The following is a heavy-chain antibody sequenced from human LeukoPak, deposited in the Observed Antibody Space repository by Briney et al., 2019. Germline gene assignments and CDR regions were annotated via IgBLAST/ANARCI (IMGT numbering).Heavy chain of an antibody. Sequence: SETLSLTCTVSGGSISSSSYYWGWIRQPPGKGLEWIGEIIHSGTTNYNPSLKSRVIISVDASKSQFSLRLNSVTAADTAVYYCARDIHYYYYLDVWGKGTTVTVSS. CDR2: IIHSGTT. V-gene: IGHV4-39*07. CDR1: GGSISSSSYY. J-gene: IGHJ6*03. CDR3: ARDIHYYYYLDV.